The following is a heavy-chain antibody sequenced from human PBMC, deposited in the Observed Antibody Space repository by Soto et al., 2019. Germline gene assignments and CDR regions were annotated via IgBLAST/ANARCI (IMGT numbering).Heavy chain of an antibody. CDR1: GYTFTSYD. D-gene: IGHD1-7*01. CDR2: MNPNSGNT. J-gene: IGHJ6*02. Sequence: QVQMVQSGTEVKKPGASVKVSCKASGYTFTSYDINWVRQATGQGLEWMGWMNPNSGNTGDAQKFQGRVTMTSNTSISTAYMELRSLKSEDTAVYYCARATTGTPSMDVWGQGTTVTVSS. V-gene: IGHV1-8*01. CDR3: ARATTGTPSMDV.